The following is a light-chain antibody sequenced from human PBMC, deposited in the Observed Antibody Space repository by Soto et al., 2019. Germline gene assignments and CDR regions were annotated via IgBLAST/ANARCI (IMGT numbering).Light chain of an antibody. J-gene: IGLJ2*01. CDR1: STDPATYDL. V-gene: IGLV2-23*02. Sequence: QSVLTQPASVSGSPGQSITISCTGTSTDPATYDLVSWYQQHTGKAPQLIIYEVSKRPSGVSARFSGSQSGDTASLTISGLQAADEAYYYCCSRLFGGGTKLTVL. CDR3: CSRL. CDR2: EVS.